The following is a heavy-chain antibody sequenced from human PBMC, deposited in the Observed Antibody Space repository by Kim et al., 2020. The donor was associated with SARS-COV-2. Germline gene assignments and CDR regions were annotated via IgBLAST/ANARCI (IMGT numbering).Heavy chain of an antibody. CDR2: IWPGDSDT. D-gene: IGHD1-26*01. Sequence: GESLKISCKGSGYSFTSYWIAWVRQMPGKGLEWMGIIWPGDSDTGYSPSFQGQVVISADKSISTVYLQWGSLKASDTAMYYCARGSGRYCFDYWGQGTLVTVSS. CDR3: ARGSGRYCFDY. V-gene: IGHV5-51*01. J-gene: IGHJ4*02. CDR1: GYSFTSYW.